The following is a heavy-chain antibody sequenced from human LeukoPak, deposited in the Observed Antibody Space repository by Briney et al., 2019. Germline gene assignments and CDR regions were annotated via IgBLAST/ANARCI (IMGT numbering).Heavy chain of an antibody. Sequence: GASVTVSCKASGYTFTSYGISWVRQAPGQGLEWMGWISAYNGNTNYAQKLQGRVTMTTDTSTSTAYMELRSLRSDDTAVYYCAGAGYHYDILTGYYEADYWGQGTLVTVSS. CDR2: ISAYNGNT. D-gene: IGHD3-9*01. J-gene: IGHJ4*02. CDR1: GYTFTSYG. V-gene: IGHV1-18*01. CDR3: AGAGYHYDILTGYYEADY.